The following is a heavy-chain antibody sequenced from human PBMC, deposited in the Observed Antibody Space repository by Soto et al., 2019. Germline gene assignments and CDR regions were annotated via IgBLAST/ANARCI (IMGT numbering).Heavy chain of an antibody. Sequence: QVQLVQSGAEVKKPGSSVKVSCKASGGTFSSYAISWVRQAPGQGLEWMGGIIPIFGTANYEQKFQGRVTITADESTSTAYMELSSLRSEDTAVYYCARGKQYCSSTSCYFSYFDYWGQGTLVTVSS. CDR3: ARGKQYCSSTSCYFSYFDY. D-gene: IGHD2-2*01. V-gene: IGHV1-69*01. J-gene: IGHJ4*02. CDR1: GGTFSSYA. CDR2: IIPIFGTA.